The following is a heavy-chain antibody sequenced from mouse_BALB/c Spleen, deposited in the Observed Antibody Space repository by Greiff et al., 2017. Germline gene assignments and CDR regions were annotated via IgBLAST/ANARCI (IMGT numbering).Heavy chain of an antibody. Sequence: VQLQESGPGLVQPSQTLSITCTVSGFSLTSYGVHWVRQSPGKGLEWLGVIWSGGSTDYNAAFISRLSISKDNSKSQVFFKMNSLQANDTAIYFCASLYYGNHHYYAMDYWGQGTSVTGSS. CDR2: IWSGGST. D-gene: IGHD2-1*01. J-gene: IGHJ4*01. CDR3: ASLYYGNHHYYAMDY. CDR1: GFSLTSYG. V-gene: IGHV2-2*02.